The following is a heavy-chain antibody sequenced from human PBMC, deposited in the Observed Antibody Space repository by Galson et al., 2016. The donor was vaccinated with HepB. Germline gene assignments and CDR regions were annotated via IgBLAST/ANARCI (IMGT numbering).Heavy chain of an antibody. D-gene: IGHD3-10*01. Sequence: QSGAEVKKPGESLKISCKGSGYSFASYWIAWVRQMPGKGLEWMGIIYPGDSDTRYSPSFQGQVTISADMSISTAYLQLSSLKASDTAMYYCARHGAGGSSIYYGWLDPWGQGTLVTVSS. CDR2: IYPGDSDT. V-gene: IGHV5-51*01. CDR3: ARHGAGGSSIYYGWLDP. J-gene: IGHJ5*02. CDR1: GYSFASYW.